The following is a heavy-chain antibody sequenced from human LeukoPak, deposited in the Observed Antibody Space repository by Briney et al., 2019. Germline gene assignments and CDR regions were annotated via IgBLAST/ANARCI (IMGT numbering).Heavy chain of an antibody. V-gene: IGHV1-3*01. Sequence: ASVKVSCKASGYTFTSYAMHWVRQAPGQRLEWMGWINAGNGNTKYSQKFQGRVTITRDTSASTAYMELSSLRSDDTAVYYCARDWDSDSSSPFDYWGQGTLVTVSS. D-gene: IGHD6-6*01. J-gene: IGHJ4*02. CDR2: INAGNGNT. CDR1: GYTFTSYA. CDR3: ARDWDSDSSSPFDY.